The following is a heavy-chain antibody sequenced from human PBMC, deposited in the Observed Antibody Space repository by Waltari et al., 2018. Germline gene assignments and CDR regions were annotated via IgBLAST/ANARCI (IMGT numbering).Heavy chain of an antibody. CDR3: ARIILGATDDYSYAMDV. Sequence: QVQLQESGPGLVKPSGTLSLTCAVSGGPISSSNWWTWVRQTPGQGLEWVGEIDHNGNTNYNPSVKSRVTMSVDKSKTQFSLKLRSVTAADTAIYYWARIILGATDDYSYAMDVWGQGITVTVSS. CDR2: IDHNGNT. CDR1: GGPISSSNW. V-gene: IGHV4-4*02. J-gene: IGHJ6*02. D-gene: IGHD1-26*01.